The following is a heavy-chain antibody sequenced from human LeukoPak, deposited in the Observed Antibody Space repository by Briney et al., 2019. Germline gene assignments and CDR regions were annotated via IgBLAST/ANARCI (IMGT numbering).Heavy chain of an antibody. Sequence: PSETLSLTCTVSGYSISSDYYWGWIRQPPGKGLEWIGSISHSGSTYYNPSLKRRVTISVDTSKNQFSLKLSSVTAADTAVYYCTRDRQLTYGDDEGYWGQGTLVTVSS. D-gene: IGHD4-17*01. CDR3: TRDRQLTYGDDEGY. CDR2: ISHSGST. CDR1: GYSISSDYY. J-gene: IGHJ4*02. V-gene: IGHV4-38-2*02.